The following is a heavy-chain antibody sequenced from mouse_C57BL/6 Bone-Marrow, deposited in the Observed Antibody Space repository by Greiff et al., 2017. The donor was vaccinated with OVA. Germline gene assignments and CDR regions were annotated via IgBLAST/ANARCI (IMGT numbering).Heavy chain of an antibody. CDR2: IYPGDGDT. D-gene: IGHD1-2*01. Sequence: VQLQQSGPELVKPGASVKISCKASGYAFSSSWMNWVKQRPGKGLEWIGRIYPGDGDTNYNGKFKGKATLTADKSSSTAYMQLSSLTSEDSAVYFWARGITTAYYYAMDYWGQGTSVTVSS. CDR3: ARGITTAYYYAMDY. J-gene: IGHJ4*01. CDR1: GYAFSSSW. V-gene: IGHV1-82*01.